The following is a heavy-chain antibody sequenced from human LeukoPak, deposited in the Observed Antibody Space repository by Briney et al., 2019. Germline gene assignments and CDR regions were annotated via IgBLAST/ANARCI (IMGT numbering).Heavy chain of an antibody. D-gene: IGHD4-23*01. CDR3: ADYGYGGNSAGY. V-gene: IGHV3-23*01. CDR1: GFILSSYA. CDR2: ISGSGGST. Sequence: GGSLRLSCAASGFILSSYAMSWVRQAPGKGLGWVSAISGSGGSTYYADSVKGRFTISRDNSKNTLYLQMNSLRAEDTAVYYCADYGYGGNSAGYWGQGTLVTVSS. J-gene: IGHJ4*02.